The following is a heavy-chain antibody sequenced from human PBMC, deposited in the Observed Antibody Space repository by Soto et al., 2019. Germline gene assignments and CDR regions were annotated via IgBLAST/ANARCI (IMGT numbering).Heavy chain of an antibody. CDR1: GYTFTSYG. D-gene: IGHD3-22*01. CDR3: ARAVDSSGYYYFDY. V-gene: IGHV1-18*01. J-gene: IGHJ4*02. Sequence: ASVKVSCKASGYTFTSYGISWVRQAPGQGLEWMGWISAYNGNTNYAQKLHGRFTMTTDTSTSTAYMELRRLRSDETAVYYCARAVDSSGYYYFDYWGQGTLVTVSS. CDR2: ISAYNGNT.